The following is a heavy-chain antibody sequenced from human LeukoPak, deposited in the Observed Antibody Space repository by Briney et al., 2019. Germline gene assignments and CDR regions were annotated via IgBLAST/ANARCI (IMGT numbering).Heavy chain of an antibody. V-gene: IGHV1-3*01. CDR3: ARIQLWSLRHYGMDV. CDR2: INAGNGNT. D-gene: IGHD5-18*01. J-gene: IGHJ6*02. Sequence: ASVKVSCTASGYTFTSYAMHWVRQAPGQRLEWMGWINAGNGNTKYSQKFQGRVTITRDTSASTAYMELSSLRSEDTAVYYCARIQLWSLRHYGMDVWGQGTTVTVSS. CDR1: GYTFTSYA.